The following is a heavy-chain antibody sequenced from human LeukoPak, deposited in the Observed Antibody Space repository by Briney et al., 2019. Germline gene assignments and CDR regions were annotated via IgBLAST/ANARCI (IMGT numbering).Heavy chain of an antibody. J-gene: IGHJ3*02. Sequence: SETLSLTCTVSGGSISSYFWSWIRQPAGKGLEWIGRIYASGSTNYNPSLKSRVTMSVDTSKNQFSLKLTSVTAAVTAVYYCAREYSSSSGKNAFDIWGQGTMVTVSS. CDR2: IYASGST. CDR1: GGSISSYF. CDR3: AREYSSSSGKNAFDI. D-gene: IGHD6-6*01. V-gene: IGHV4-4*07.